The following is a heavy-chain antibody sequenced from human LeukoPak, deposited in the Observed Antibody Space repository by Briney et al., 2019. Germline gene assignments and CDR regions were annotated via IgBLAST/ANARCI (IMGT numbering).Heavy chain of an antibody. D-gene: IGHD6-19*01. J-gene: IGHJ4*02. Sequence: GGSLRLSCAASGFTFDDYGMSWVRQAPGKGLEWVSGINWNGGSTGYADSVKGRFTISRDNAKNSLYLQMNSLRAEDTAVYYCARDRGSGWYETSDGFDYWGQGTLVTVSS. CDR2: INWNGGST. CDR1: GFTFDDYG. CDR3: ARDRGSGWYETSDGFDY. V-gene: IGHV3-20*04.